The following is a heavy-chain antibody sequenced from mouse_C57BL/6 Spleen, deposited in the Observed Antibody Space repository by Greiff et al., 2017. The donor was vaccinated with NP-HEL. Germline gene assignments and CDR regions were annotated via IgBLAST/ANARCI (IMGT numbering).Heavy chain of an antibody. V-gene: IGHV1-15*01. CDR2: IDPETGGS. CDR3: TRYHYGNVDY. Sequence: QVQLQQSGAELVRPGASVTLSCKASGYTFTDYEMHWVKQTPVHGLEWIGAIDPETGGSAYNQKFKGKAILTADKSSSIAYMELRSLTSEDSAVYYCTRYHYGNVDYWGQGTTLTVSS. CDR1: GYTFTDYE. D-gene: IGHD2-1*01. J-gene: IGHJ2*01.